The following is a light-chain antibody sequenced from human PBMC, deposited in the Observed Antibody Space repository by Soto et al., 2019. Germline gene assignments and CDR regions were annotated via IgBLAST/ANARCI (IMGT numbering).Light chain of an antibody. CDR3: QQYGTSPPLT. Sequence: EIVLTQSPGTLSLSPGESATLSCRASESVSSSYLAWYQQKPGQAPRLLIYGASSRATGIPDRFSGDGSGKDFTLSVSRLEPEDFGVYYCQQYGTSPPLTFGGGTKVEIK. J-gene: IGKJ4*01. V-gene: IGKV3-20*01. CDR1: ESVSSSY. CDR2: GAS.